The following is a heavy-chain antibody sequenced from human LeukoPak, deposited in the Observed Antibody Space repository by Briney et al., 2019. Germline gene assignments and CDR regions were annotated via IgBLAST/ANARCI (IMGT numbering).Heavy chain of an antibody. CDR1: GFTSSAFW. Sequence: GGSLRLSCVASGFTSSAFWMSWVRQAPGKGLEWVANIKQDGSEKYYVDSVKGRFTISRDNAKNSLYLQMNSLRAEDTAVYYCARARKPSGWYWGHFDYWGQGTLVTVSS. V-gene: IGHV3-7*01. CDR2: IKQDGSEK. D-gene: IGHD6-19*01. J-gene: IGHJ4*02. CDR3: ARARKPSGWYWGHFDY.